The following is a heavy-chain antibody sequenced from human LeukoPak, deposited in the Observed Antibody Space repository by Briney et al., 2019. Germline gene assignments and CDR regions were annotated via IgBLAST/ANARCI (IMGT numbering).Heavy chain of an antibody. CDR2: INSDGSST. CDR1: GFTFSSYW. D-gene: IGHD3-22*01. V-gene: IGHV3-74*01. J-gene: IGHJ4*02. CDR3: ARALHYYDSSGYYIPGY. Sequence: PGGSLRLSCAASGFTFSSYWMHWVRQAPGKGLVWVSRINSDGSSTSYADSVKGRFTISRDNAKNSLYLQMNSLRAEDTVVYYCARALHYYDSSGYYIPGYWGQGTLVTVSS.